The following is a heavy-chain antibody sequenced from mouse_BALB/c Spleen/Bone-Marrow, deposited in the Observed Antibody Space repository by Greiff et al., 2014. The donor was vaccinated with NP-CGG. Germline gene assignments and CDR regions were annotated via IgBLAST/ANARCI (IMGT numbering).Heavy chain of an antibody. Sequence: QVQLQQSGAELVRPGASVTLSCKASGYKFTDYEMHWVKQTPVHGLEWIGSIDPETGGTAYNQNFKGKATLTADRSSTTAYMELRSLTSEASAVYYCAREGIYFGYDVPMDYWGQGTSVTVSS. CDR1: GYKFTDYE. CDR3: AREGIYFGYDVPMDY. CDR2: IDPETGGT. J-gene: IGHJ4*01. D-gene: IGHD2-2*01. V-gene: IGHV1-15*01.